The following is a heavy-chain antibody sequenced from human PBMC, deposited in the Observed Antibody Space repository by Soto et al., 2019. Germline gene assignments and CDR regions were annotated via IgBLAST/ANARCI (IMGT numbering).Heavy chain of an antibody. CDR1: GYTFTSYG. CDR3: ARSGVWEPRDY. J-gene: IGHJ4*02. CDR2: ISAYNGNT. Sequence: QVQLVQSGAEVKKPGASVKVSCKASGYTFTSYGLSWVRQAPGQGLEWMGWISAYNGNTNYAQKLQGRVTMTTDTSTIAAYMARRSMRSDDTAVYYWARSGVWEPRDYWGQGTLVTVSS. D-gene: IGHD1-26*01. V-gene: IGHV1-18*01.